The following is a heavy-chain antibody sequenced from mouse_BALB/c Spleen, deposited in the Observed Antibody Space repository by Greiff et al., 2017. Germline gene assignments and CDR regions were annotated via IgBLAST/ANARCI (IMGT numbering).Heavy chain of an antibody. J-gene: IGHJ2*01. Sequence: DVKLVESGPGLVKPSQSLSLTCTVTGYSITSDYAWNWIRQFPGNKLEWMGYISYSGSTSYNPSLKSRISITRDTSKNQFFLQLNSVTTEDTATYYCARRATYYGSLYFDYWGQGTTLTVSS. CDR3: ARRATYYGSLYFDY. CDR2: ISYSGST. D-gene: IGHD1-1*01. CDR1: GYSITSDYA. V-gene: IGHV3-2*02.